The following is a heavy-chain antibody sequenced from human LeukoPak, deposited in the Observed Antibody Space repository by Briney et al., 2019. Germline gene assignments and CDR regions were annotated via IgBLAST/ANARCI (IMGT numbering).Heavy chain of an antibody. D-gene: IGHD2-2*01. CDR1: GFTFSSYE. V-gene: IGHV3-48*01. J-gene: IGHJ6*03. CDR3: ARVLYCSSTSCYGGNMDV. Sequence: PGGSLRLSCAASGFTFSSYEMNWVRQAPGKGLEWVSYISSSSSTIYYADSVKGRFTISRDNAKNSLYLQMNILRAEDTAVYYCARVLYCSSTSCYGGNMDVWGKGTTVTVSS. CDR2: ISSSSSTI.